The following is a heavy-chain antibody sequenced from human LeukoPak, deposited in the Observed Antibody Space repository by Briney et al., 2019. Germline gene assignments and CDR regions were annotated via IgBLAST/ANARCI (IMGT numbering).Heavy chain of an antibody. V-gene: IGHV4-39*01. Sequence: SETLSLTCTVSGGSISSSSYYWGWIRQPPGKGLEWIGSIYYSGSTYYNPSLKSRVTISVDTSKNQFSLKLSSVTAADTAVYYCARGYSSSWYPNWFGPWGQGTLVTVSS. CDR3: ARGYSSSWYPNWFGP. D-gene: IGHD6-13*01. CDR1: GGSISSSSYY. J-gene: IGHJ5*02. CDR2: IYYSGST.